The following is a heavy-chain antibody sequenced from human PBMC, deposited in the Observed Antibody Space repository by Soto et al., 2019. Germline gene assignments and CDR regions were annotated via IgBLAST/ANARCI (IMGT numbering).Heavy chain of an antibody. D-gene: IGHD6-13*01. CDR1: GGSFSGYY. J-gene: IGHJ5*02. CDR2: INHSGST. Sequence: SETLSLTCAVYGGSFSGYYWSWIRQPPGKGLEWIGEINHSGSTNYNPSLKSRVTISVDTSKDQFSLKLSSVTAADTAVYYCASSPGIAAAGTSNWFDPWGQGTLVTVSS. CDR3: ASSPGIAAAGTSNWFDP. V-gene: IGHV4-34*01.